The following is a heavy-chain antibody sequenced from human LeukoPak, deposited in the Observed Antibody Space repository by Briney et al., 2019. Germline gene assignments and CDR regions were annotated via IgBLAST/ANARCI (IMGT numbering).Heavy chain of an antibody. CDR2: INPSGGST. D-gene: IGHD3-10*01. J-gene: IGHJ6*03. CDR3: ARGPSITMVRGGQWYYYMDV. CDR1: GYTFTSYY. V-gene: IGHV1-46*01. Sequence: ASVKVSCKASGYTFTSYYIHWGPQAPGQGLEWRGLINPSGGSTNYAKKFQGRVTMTRDTSTSTVYMELSSLRSEDTAVYYWARGPSITMVRGGQWYYYMDVWGKGTTVTISS.